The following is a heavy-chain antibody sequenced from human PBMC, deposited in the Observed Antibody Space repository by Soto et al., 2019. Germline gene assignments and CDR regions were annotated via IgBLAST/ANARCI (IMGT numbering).Heavy chain of an antibody. CDR3: ARVGGLNYYYYNDV. CDR1: GYTFTGYY. J-gene: IGHJ6*03. Sequence: QVQLVQSGAEVKKPGASVKVSCKASGYTFTGYYMHWMRQAPGQGLEWMGWINPNSGETDYAQNFQGCVTMTRDMSNSTAYMELSRLKSNVTSVYYCARVGGLNYYYYNDVWGKGTTVTVSS. V-gene: IGHV1-2*04. CDR2: INPNSGET.